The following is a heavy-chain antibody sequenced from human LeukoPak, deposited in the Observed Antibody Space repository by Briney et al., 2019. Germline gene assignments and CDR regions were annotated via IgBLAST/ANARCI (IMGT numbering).Heavy chain of an antibody. Sequence: PGGSPRLSCAASGFTFSSYGMHWVRQAPGKGLEWVAVISYDGSNKYYADSVKGRFTISRDNSKNTLYLQMNSLRAEDTAVYYCAKDPSDGGHFDYWGQGTLVTVSS. CDR2: ISYDGSNK. V-gene: IGHV3-30*18. D-gene: IGHD3-16*01. J-gene: IGHJ4*02. CDR3: AKDPSDGGHFDY. CDR1: GFTFSSYG.